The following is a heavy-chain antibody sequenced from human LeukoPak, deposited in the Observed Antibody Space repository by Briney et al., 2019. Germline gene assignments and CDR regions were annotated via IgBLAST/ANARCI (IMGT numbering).Heavy chain of an antibody. V-gene: IGHV4-34*01. CDR1: GGSFSGYY. CDR3: ASGYSYGYNALDY. Sequence: KPSETLTLTCAVYGGSFSGYYWNWIRQPPGKGLEWIGEINHSGSTNYNPSLKSRVTISVDTSKNQFSLKLSSVTAADTAVYYCASGYSYGYNALDYWGQETLVTVSS. J-gene: IGHJ4*02. D-gene: IGHD5-18*01. CDR2: INHSGST.